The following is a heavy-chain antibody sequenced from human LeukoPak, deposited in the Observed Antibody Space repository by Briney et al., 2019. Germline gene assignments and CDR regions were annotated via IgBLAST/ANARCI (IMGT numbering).Heavy chain of an antibody. CDR1: GYTFTNYY. J-gene: IGHJ6*02. Sequence: ASVKVSYKASGYTFTNYYIHWVRQAPGQGLEWMGIIDPSGGSTAYAQKFQGRVTITADESTSTAYMELSSLRSEDTAVYYCARADTARIYYYYGMDVWGQGTTVTVSS. V-gene: IGHV1-46*01. D-gene: IGHD5-18*01. CDR3: ARADTARIYYYYGMDV. CDR2: IDPSGGST.